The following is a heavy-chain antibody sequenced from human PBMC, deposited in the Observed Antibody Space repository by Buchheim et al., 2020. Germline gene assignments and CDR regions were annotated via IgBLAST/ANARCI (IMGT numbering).Heavy chain of an antibody. J-gene: IGHJ4*02. D-gene: IGHD6-19*01. CDR2: IYYSGNT. CDR3: ARTIMEWLVMRGYFDH. Sequence: QMQLQESGPGLVKPSETLSLTCSVSGDSVSTSNHYWGWIRQPPGKGLEWIGNIYYSGNTYFNPSLKSRATISLDTSKNQFSLKLASVTAADTAVYYCARTIMEWLVMRGYFDHWGQGA. V-gene: IGHV4-39*01. CDR1: GDSVSTSNHY.